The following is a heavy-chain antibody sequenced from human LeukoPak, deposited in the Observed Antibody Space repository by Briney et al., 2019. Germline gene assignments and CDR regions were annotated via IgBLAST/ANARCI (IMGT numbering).Heavy chain of an antibody. Sequence: GGSLRLSCAASGFTFSSYAMHWVRQAPGKGLEWVAVISYDGSNKYYADSVKGRFTISRDNSKNTLYLQMNSLRAEDTAVYYCARDKVPVAGFYYYYYGMDVWGQGTTVTVSS. J-gene: IGHJ6*02. D-gene: IGHD6-19*01. CDR2: ISYDGSNK. CDR1: GFTFSSYA. V-gene: IGHV3-30-3*01. CDR3: ARDKVPVAGFYYYYYGMDV.